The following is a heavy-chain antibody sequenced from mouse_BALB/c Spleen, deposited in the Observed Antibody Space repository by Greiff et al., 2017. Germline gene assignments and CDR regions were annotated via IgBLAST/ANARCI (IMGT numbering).Heavy chain of an antibody. D-gene: IGHD3-2*01. J-gene: IGHJ2*01. CDR2: IYPSDSYT. CDR3: TRWTAREYYFDY. V-gene: IGHV1-69*02. CDR1: GYTFTSYW. Sequence: VQLQQPGAELVRPGASVKLSCKASGYTFTSYWINWVKQRPGQGLEWIGNIYPSDSYTNYNQKFKDKATLTVDKSSSTAYMQLSSPTSEDSAVYYCTRWTAREYYFDYWGQGTTLTVSS.